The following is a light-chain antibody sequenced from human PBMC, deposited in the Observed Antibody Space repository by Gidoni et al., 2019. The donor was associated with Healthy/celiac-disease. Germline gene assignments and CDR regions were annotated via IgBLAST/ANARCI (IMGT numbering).Light chain of an antibody. CDR2: AAS. J-gene: IGKJ1*01. Sequence: DIQMTQSPSSLSASVVDRVNITCRASQSISSYVNWYQQKPGQAPKLLIYAASSLQSGVPSRFSGSGSVTDFTLTISSLQPEDFATYYCQQSYSTPQTFXQXTKVEIK. V-gene: IGKV1-39*01. CDR3: QQSYSTPQT. CDR1: QSISSY.